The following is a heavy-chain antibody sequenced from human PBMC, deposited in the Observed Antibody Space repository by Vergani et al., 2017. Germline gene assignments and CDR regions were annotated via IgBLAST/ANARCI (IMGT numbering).Heavy chain of an antibody. CDR2: INHSGST. D-gene: IGHD3-10*01. CDR1: GGSFSGYY. Sequence: QVQLQQWGAGLLKPSETLSLTCAVYGGSFSGYYWSWIRQPPGKGLEWIGEINHSGSTNYNPSLKSRVTISVDTSKNQFSLKLSSVTAADTAVYYCAREKFGGPDYWGQGTLVTVSS. J-gene: IGHJ4*02. V-gene: IGHV4-34*01. CDR3: AREKFGGPDY.